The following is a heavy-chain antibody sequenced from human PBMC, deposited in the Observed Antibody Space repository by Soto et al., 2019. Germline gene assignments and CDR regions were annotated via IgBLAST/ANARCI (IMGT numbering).Heavy chain of an antibody. D-gene: IGHD2-2*01. V-gene: IGHV3-49*03. CDR3: TRGGDPGYCSSTSCYGSNY. CDR2: IRSKAYGGTT. Sequence: GGSLRLSCTASGFTFGDYAMSWFRQAPGKGLEWVGFIRSKAYGGTTEYAASVKGRFTISRDDSKSIAYLQMNSLKTEDTAVYYCTRGGDPGYCSSTSCYGSNYWGQGTLVTVSS. J-gene: IGHJ4*02. CDR1: GFTFGDYA.